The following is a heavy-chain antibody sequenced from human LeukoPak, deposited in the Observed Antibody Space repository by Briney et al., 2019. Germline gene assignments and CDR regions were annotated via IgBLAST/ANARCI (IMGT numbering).Heavy chain of an antibody. J-gene: IGHJ4*02. CDR2: IIPIFGTA. D-gene: IGHD5-18*01. CDR3: ARAPSGYSYGFRYYFDY. V-gene: IGHV1-69*13. Sequence: PGASVKVSCKASGGTFSSYAISWVRQAPGQGLEWMGGIIPIFGTANYAQKFQGRVTITADESTSTAYMELSSLRSEDTAVYYCARAPSGYSYGFRYYFDYWGQGTLVTVSS. CDR1: GGTFSSYA.